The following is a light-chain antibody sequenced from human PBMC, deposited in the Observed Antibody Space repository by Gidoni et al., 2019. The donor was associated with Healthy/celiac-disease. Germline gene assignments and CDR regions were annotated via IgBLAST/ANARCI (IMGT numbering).Light chain of an antibody. CDR3: QQYNSYSPX. CDR2: DAS. J-gene: IGKJ1*01. V-gene: IGKV1-5*01. CDR1: QSISSW. Sequence: DIQMTQSPSTLSASVGDRVTITCRASQSISSWLAWYQQKPGKAPKLLIYDASSLESGVPSRFSGSGSGTEFTLTISSLQPDDFATYYCQQYNSYSPXFXQGTKVEIK.